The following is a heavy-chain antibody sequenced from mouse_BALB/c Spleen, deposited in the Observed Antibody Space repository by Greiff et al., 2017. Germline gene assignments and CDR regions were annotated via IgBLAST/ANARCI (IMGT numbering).Heavy chain of an antibody. V-gene: IGHV5-17*02. CDR2: ISSGSSTI. CDR3: ARGWLLPSDAMDY. J-gene: IGHJ4*01. Sequence: EVKLVESGGGLVQPGGSRKLSCAASGFTFSSFGMHWVRQAPEKGLEWVAYISSGSSTIYYADTVKGRFTISRDNPKNTLFLQMTSLRSEDTAMYYCARGWLLPSDAMDYWGQGTSVTVSS. D-gene: IGHD2-3*01. CDR1: GFTFSSFG.